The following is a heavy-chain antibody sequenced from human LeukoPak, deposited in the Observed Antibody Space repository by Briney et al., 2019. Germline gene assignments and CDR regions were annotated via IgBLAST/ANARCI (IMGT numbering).Heavy chain of an antibody. J-gene: IGHJ4*02. CDR1: GLTFSSYA. Sequence: PGGSLRLSCAASGLTFSSYAMSWVRQAPGKGLEWVSAISGSGGSTYYADSVKGRFTISRDNSKNTLYLQMNSLRAEDTAVYYCAKESVRYSSSGEGQKWGQGTLVTVPS. CDR3: AKESVRYSSSGEGQK. CDR2: ISGSGGST. D-gene: IGHD6-13*01. V-gene: IGHV3-23*01.